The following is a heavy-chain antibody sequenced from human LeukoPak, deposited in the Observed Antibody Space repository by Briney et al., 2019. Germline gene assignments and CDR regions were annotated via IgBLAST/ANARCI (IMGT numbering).Heavy chain of an antibody. Sequence: GGSLRLSCAASGFSFENYNMNWVRQAPGKGLEWVSSISGRSNYIFYADSVKGRFTISRDNAENSLYLLLNSLRVEDTAVYYCARGSTLGSCTSSSCHNWFDPWGQGTLVTVSS. D-gene: IGHD2-2*01. V-gene: IGHV3-21*01. CDR2: ISGRSNYI. CDR1: GFSFENYN. CDR3: ARGSTLGSCTSSSCHNWFDP. J-gene: IGHJ5*02.